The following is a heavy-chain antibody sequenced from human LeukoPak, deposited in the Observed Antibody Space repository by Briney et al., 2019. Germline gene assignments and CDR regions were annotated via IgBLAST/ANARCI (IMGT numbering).Heavy chain of an antibody. CDR3: AREVSSGSYYYRFDY. CDR2: ISAYNGNT. Sequence: GASVKVSCKASGYTFTSYGISWVRQAPGQGLEWMGWISAYNGNTNYAQKLQGRVTMTTDTSTSTAYMELRSLRSDDTAVYYCAREVSSGSYYYRFDYWGQGTLVTVSS. J-gene: IGHJ4*02. V-gene: IGHV1-18*01. D-gene: IGHD1-26*01. CDR1: GYTFTSYG.